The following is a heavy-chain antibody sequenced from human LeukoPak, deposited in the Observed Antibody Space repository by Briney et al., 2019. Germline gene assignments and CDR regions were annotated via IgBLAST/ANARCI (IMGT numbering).Heavy chain of an antibody. CDR2: IYHSGSA. J-gene: IGHJ4*02. CDR3: ARNAGNSDVDY. D-gene: IGHD4-23*01. CDR1: GGSITSSNW. V-gene: IGHV4-4*02. Sequence: SETLSLTCAVSGGSITSSNWWPWVRQPPGKGLEWIGEIYHSGSANYNPSLKSRVTISVDKSNNQFSLRLNSVTAADTAVYYCARNAGNSDVDYWGQGTLVTVSS.